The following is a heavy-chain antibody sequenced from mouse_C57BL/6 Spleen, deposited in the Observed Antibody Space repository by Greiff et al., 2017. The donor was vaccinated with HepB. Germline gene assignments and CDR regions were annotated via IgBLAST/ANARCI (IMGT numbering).Heavy chain of an antibody. V-gene: IGHV1-64*01. CDR2: IHPNSGST. J-gene: IGHJ2*01. D-gene: IGHD2-4*01. Sequence: VQLQQPGAELVKPGASVKLSCKASGYTFTSYWMHWVKQRPGQGLEWIGMIHPNSGSTNYNEKFKSKATLTVDKSSSTAYMKLSSLTSEDSAVYDCARWGIYYDGESDFDYWGQGTTLTVSS. CDR1: GYTFTSYW. CDR3: ARWGIYYDGESDFDY.